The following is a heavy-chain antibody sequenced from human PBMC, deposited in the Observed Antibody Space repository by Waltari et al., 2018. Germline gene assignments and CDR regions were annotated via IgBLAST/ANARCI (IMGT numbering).Heavy chain of an antibody. CDR1: GGSISSGGYS. Sequence: QLQLQESGSGLVKPSQTLSLTCAVSGGSISSGGYSWSWIRQPPGKGLEWIGYIYHSGSTNYNPSLKSRVTISVDTSKNQFSLKLSSVTAADTAVYYCASLVNYYDSSGYAKYWGQGTLVTVSS. CDR3: ASLVNYYDSSGYAKY. J-gene: IGHJ4*02. D-gene: IGHD3-22*01. CDR2: IYHSGST. V-gene: IGHV4-30-2*01.